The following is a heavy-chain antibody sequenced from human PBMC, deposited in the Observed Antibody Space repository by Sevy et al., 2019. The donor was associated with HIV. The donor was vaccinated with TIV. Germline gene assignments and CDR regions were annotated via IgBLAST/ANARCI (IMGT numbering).Heavy chain of an antibody. V-gene: IGHV3-49*04. D-gene: IGHD1-26*01. J-gene: IGHJ4*02. CDR2: FKSKIHGGTT. CDR1: GFIFGDYG. CDR3: TRWSGSQSIFDY. Sequence: QLGGPLRLSCTASGFIFGDYGMSWVRQAPGKGLEWIAFFKSKIHGGTTENAASVKGRFTISRDDSKNIVYLQMSNLKTEDTAVYYCTRWSGSQSIFDYWGQGTLVTVSS.